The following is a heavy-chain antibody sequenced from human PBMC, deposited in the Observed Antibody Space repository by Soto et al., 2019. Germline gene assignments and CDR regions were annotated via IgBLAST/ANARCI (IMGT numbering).Heavy chain of an antibody. J-gene: IGHJ4*02. CDR2: IIPLLTTS. CDR3: ARDSPIGSTFSGYDATDY. V-gene: IGHV1-69*08. D-gene: IGHD5-12*01. Sequence: QVQLEQSGAEVKKPGSSVRVSCKASGGPFSNDIITWVRQARGQGLEWMGRIIPLLTTSTYAQKFQGRLTITADRSTGTAYMDLKNLTSADTAVYYRARDSPIGSTFSGYDATDYWGQGTRITVS. CDR1: GGPFSNDI.